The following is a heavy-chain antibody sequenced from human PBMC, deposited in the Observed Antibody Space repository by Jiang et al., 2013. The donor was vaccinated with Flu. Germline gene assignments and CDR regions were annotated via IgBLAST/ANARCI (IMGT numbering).Heavy chain of an antibody. CDR1: GYKFNDYA. V-gene: IGHV7-4-1*02. CDR3: ARGGGETVPGLDL. J-gene: IGHJ4*02. Sequence: LKKPGASVKVSCKASGYKFNDYAINWVRQALGKGLSGWDGSTPKNGNPTHAQDFTGRFVFSLDKSASTAYLEVSSLKPEDSAVYFCARGGGETVPGLDLWGQGTLVTVSS. CDR2: STPKNGNP. D-gene: IGHD2-15*01.